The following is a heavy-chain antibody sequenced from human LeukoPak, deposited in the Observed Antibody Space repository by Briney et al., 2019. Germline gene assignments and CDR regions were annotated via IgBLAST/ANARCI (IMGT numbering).Heavy chain of an antibody. CDR2: IYYSGST. Sequence: SETLSLTCTVSGGSISSSSYCWGWIRQPPGKGLEWIGSIYYSGSTYYNPSLKSRVTISVDTSKNQFSLKLSSVTAADTAVYYCARAGYYDSSWDYWGLGTLVTVSS. CDR1: GGSISSSSYC. D-gene: IGHD3-22*01. J-gene: IGHJ4*02. CDR3: ARAGYYDSSWDY. V-gene: IGHV4-39*07.